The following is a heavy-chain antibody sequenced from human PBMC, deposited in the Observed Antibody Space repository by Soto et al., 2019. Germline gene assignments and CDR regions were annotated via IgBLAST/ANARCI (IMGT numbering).Heavy chain of an antibody. Sequence: SVKVSCKASGVTFSSYAISWVRQAPGQGLEWMGGIIPIFGTANYAQKFQGRVTITADESTSTAYMELSSLRSEDTAVYYCASRAEYYYDSSGYRNGAFDIWGQGTMVTVSS. D-gene: IGHD3-22*01. V-gene: IGHV1-69*13. CDR2: IIPIFGTA. CDR1: GVTFSSYA. CDR3: ASRAEYYYDSSGYRNGAFDI. J-gene: IGHJ3*02.